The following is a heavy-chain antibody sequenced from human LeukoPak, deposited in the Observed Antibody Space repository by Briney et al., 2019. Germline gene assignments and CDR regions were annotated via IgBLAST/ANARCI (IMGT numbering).Heavy chain of an antibody. CDR3: ATETNGRHYDY. D-gene: IGHD1-14*01. V-gene: IGHV3-21*06. CDR2: IGPTGSDR. CDR1: GLTFSTSG. Sequence: PGGSLRLSCTASGLTFSTSGFNWVRQAPGKGLEWVASIGPTGSDRYHADSIKGRFTISRHNANNFPYLQMNSLRAEDTAVYYCATETNGRHYDYWGQGTLLTVSS. J-gene: IGHJ4*02.